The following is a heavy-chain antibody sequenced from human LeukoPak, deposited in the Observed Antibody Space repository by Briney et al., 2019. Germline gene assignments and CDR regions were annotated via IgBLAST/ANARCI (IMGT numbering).Heavy chain of an antibody. CDR3: ARVAFYDYVWGSYRPFDY. CDR2: INHSGST. CDR1: GGSFSGYY. Sequence: PSETLSPTCAVYGGSFSGYYWSWIRQPPGKGLEWIGEINHSGSTNYNPSLKSRVTISVDTSKNQFSLKLSSVTAADTAVYYCARVAFYDYVWGSYRPFDYWGQGTLVTVSS. D-gene: IGHD3-16*02. V-gene: IGHV4-34*01. J-gene: IGHJ4*02.